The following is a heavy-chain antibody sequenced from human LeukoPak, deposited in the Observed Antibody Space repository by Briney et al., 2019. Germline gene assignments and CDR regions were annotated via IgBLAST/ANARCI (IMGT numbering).Heavy chain of an antibody. CDR2: ISYDGSNK. J-gene: IGHJ6*02. Sequence: GGSLRLPCAASGFTFSSYGMHWVRQAPGKGLEWVAVISYDGSNKYYADSVKGRFTISRDNSKNTLYLQMNSLRAEDTAVYYCAKSGVRYFDWPIKRGLRYYGMDVWGLGTTVTVSS. V-gene: IGHV3-30*18. CDR1: GFTFSSYG. D-gene: IGHD3-9*01. CDR3: AKSGVRYFDWPIKRGLRYYGMDV.